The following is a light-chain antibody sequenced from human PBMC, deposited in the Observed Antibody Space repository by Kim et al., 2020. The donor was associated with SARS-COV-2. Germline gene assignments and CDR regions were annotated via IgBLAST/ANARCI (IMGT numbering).Light chain of an antibody. CDR2: EVS. Sequence: QSVLTQPPSASGYPGQSVTISCTGSSSDIGAYENVSWYQQHPGKAPKLMISEVSKRSSGVPDRFSGSKSGNTASLTVSGLQAEDEADYYCCSYARTSYVFGTGTKVTVL. V-gene: IGLV2-8*01. J-gene: IGLJ1*01. CDR3: CSYARTSYV. CDR1: SSDIGAYEN.